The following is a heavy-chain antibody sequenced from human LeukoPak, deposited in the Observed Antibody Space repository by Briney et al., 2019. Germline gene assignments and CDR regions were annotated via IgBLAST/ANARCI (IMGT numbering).Heavy chain of an antibody. V-gene: IGHV3-7*01. CDR2: IEQDGSEK. CDR1: GFTFSSYW. Sequence: GGSLRLSCAASGFTFSSYWMSWVRQAPGKGLEWVANIEQDGSEKYYVDSVKGRFTISRDNAKNSLYLQMNSLRAEDTAVYYCAREVGVVVPAATYYYYYMDVWGKGTTVTVSS. D-gene: IGHD2-2*01. J-gene: IGHJ6*03. CDR3: AREVGVVVPAATYYYYYMDV.